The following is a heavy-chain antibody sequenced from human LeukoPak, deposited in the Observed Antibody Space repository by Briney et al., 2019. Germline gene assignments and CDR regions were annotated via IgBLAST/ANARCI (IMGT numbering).Heavy chain of an antibody. D-gene: IGHD6-19*01. Sequence: TSETLSLTCAVYGGSFSGYYWSWIRQPPGKRLEWIGEINHSGSTNYNPSLKSRVTISVDTSKNQFSLKLSSVTAADTAVYYCARARYSSGWPQDYWGQGTLVTVSS. CDR3: ARARYSSGWPQDY. J-gene: IGHJ4*02. CDR1: GGSFSGYY. V-gene: IGHV4-34*01. CDR2: INHSGST.